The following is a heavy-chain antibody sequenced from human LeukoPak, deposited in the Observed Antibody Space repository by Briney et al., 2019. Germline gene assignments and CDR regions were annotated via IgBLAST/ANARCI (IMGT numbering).Heavy chain of an antibody. CDR3: ARETSVRGVDHFDY. J-gene: IGHJ4*02. V-gene: IGHV3-30*02. CDR2: IRYDGTIK. D-gene: IGHD3-10*01. CDR1: GFTFSSYG. Sequence: GGSLRLSCAASGFTFSSYGMHWVRQAPGKGLEWVAFIRYDGTIKYYANSVKGRFTISRDNSKNTLYLQMNSLRAEDTAVYYCARETSVRGVDHFDYWGQGTLVTVSS.